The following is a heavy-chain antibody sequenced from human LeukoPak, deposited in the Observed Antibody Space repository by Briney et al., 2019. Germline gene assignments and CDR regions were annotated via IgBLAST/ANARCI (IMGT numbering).Heavy chain of an antibody. J-gene: IGHJ5*02. CDR1: GFTFDDYG. CDR3: ARGLGSIVGDIYWSDP. D-gene: IGHD1-26*01. V-gene: IGHV3-20*04. Sequence: PGGSLRLSCAASGFTFDDYGMSWVRQAPGKGLEWVSGINWNGGNTGYADSVKDRFTISRDNAKNSLYLQMNSLRAEDTALYYCARGLGSIVGDIYWSDPWGQGTLVTASS. CDR2: INWNGGNT.